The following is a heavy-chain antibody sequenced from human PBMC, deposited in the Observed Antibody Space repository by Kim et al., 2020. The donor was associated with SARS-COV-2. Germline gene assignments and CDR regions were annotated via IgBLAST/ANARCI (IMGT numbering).Heavy chain of an antibody. Sequence: GGSLRLSCVASGVRISGYGMHWVRQAAGKGLEWVAVIWYDGKTKNYADSVKGRFTISRDDSKKTVYLQMSSLRVEDTAVYFCARDGPSGATFTQTAYDVWGQGTLVSVSS. CDR2: IWYDGKTK. D-gene: IGHD5-12*01. CDR1: GVRISGYG. J-gene: IGHJ3*01. V-gene: IGHV3-33*01. CDR3: ARDGPSGATFTQTAYDV.